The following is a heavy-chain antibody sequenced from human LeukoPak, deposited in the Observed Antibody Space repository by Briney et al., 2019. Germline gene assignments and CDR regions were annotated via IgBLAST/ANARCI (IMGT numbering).Heavy chain of an antibody. CDR1: GFTFSSYS. CDR2: ISSSSSYI. D-gene: IGHD4-11*01. Sequence: GGSLRLSCAASGFTFSSYSMNWVRQAPGKGLEWVSSISSSSSYIYYADSVKGRFTISRDNSKNTLSLQMNSLGAEDTAMYYCAKAMTTATNGWFDPWGQGTLVTVSS. J-gene: IGHJ5*02. CDR3: AKAMTTATNGWFDP. V-gene: IGHV3-21*04.